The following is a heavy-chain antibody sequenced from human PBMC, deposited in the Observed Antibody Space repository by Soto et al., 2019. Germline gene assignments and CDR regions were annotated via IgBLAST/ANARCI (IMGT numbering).Heavy chain of an antibody. J-gene: IGHJ6*02. CDR3: ARARADYGMDV. CDR2: INPSGGST. CDR1: GYTFTSYY. V-gene: IGHV1-46*01. Sequence: GASVKVSCKASGYTFTSYYMHWVRQAPGQGLEWMGIINPSGGSTSYAQKLQGRDTMTRDTSTSTVYMELSSLRSEDTAVYYCARARADYGMDVWGQGTTVTVSS.